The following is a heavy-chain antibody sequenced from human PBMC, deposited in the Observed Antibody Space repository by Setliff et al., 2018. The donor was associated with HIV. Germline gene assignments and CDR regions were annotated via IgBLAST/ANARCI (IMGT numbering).Heavy chain of an antibody. V-gene: IGHV4-4*09. CDR1: GGSISNFY. Sequence: SETLSLTCSVSGGSISNFYWSWIRQPPGKGLEWVGHIYSTGDTNYNPSLKSRVTLSADTSKNQLSLSLTSVTAADTAVYYCARRSIVGVTRGYYYYALDVWGQGTTVTVSS. D-gene: IGHD1-26*01. CDR2: IYSTGDT. CDR3: ARRSIVGVTRGYYYYALDV. J-gene: IGHJ6*02.